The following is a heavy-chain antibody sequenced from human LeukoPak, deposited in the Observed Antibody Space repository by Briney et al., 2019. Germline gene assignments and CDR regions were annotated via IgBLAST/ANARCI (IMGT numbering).Heavy chain of an antibody. J-gene: IGHJ6*04. CDR2: IKSKTDGGTT. CDR1: GFTFSNAW. D-gene: IGHD4-17*01. V-gene: IGHV3-15*01. Sequence: GGSLRLSCAASGFTFSNAWMSWVHQAPGKGLEWVGRIKSKTDGGTTDYAAPVKGRFTISRDDSKNTLYLQMNSLKTEDTAVYYCTVTTLYYYYYYGMDVWGKGTTVTVSS. CDR3: TVTTLYYYYYYGMDV.